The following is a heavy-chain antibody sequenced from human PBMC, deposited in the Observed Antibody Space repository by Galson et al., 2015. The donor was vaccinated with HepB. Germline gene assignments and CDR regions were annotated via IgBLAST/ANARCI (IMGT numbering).Heavy chain of an antibody. J-gene: IGHJ6*02. CDR2: INPSGGST. D-gene: IGHD2-2*01. CDR1: GYTFTSYY. V-gene: IGHV1-46*01. Sequence: SVKVSCKASGYTFTSYYMHWVRQAPGQGLEWMGIINPSGGSTRYAQKFQGRVTMTRDTSTSTVYLELSSLRSDDTAVYYCARGGVVPAAGNYGMDVWGQGTPVTVAS. CDR3: ARGGVVPAAGNYGMDV.